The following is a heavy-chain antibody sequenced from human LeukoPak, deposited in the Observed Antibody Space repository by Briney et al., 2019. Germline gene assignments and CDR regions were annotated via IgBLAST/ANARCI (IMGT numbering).Heavy chain of an antibody. CDR3: ARVRSSWYYFDY. D-gene: IGHD6-13*01. Sequence: GGSLRLSCAASGFTFSSYSMNWVRQAPGKGLEWVSSISSSSSYIYYADSVKGRFTISRDNAKNSLYLQMDSLRAEDTAVYYCARVRSSWYYFDYWGQGTLVTVSS. CDR1: GFTFSSYS. J-gene: IGHJ4*02. V-gene: IGHV3-21*01. CDR2: ISSSSSYI.